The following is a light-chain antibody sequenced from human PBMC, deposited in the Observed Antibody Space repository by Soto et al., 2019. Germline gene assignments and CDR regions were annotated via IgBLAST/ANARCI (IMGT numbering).Light chain of an antibody. J-gene: IGKJ1*01. CDR1: QSITSW. Sequence: DIQMTQSPSTLSASVGDRVTITCRASQSITSWLVWYQQKPGKARMLLIYDVSSLESGVPSRFSGSGSGTEFTLTISSLQPDDFATYYCQQYNSYPWTFGQGTKVEIK. CDR3: QQYNSYPWT. CDR2: DVS. V-gene: IGKV1-5*01.